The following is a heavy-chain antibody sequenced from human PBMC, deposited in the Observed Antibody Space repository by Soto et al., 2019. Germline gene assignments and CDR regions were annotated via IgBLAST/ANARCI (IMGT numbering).Heavy chain of an antibody. CDR1: GYTFTSYG. J-gene: IGHJ5*02. V-gene: IGHV1-18*01. CDR2: ISAYNGNT. CDR3: ARGGGGLPYFDWFIQTSYSWFDP. Sequence: GASVKVSCKASGYTFTSYGISWVRQAPGQGLEWMGWISAYNGNTNYAQKLQGRVTMTTDTSTSTTYMELRSLRSDDTAVYYCARGGGGLPYFDWFIQTSYSWFDPWGQGTLVTVSS. D-gene: IGHD3-9*01.